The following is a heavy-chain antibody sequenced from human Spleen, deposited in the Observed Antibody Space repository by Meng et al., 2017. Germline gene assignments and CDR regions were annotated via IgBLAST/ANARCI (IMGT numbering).Heavy chain of an antibody. CDR1: GGTFSSYA. Sequence: QGQLVQSGAEVKKPGSSVKVSCKASGGTFSSYAISWVRQAPGQGLEWMGMINPSGGFTTYAHKFQGRVTMTRDTSTSTVSMELSSLRSEDTAVYYCARDQTGATLFNYWGQGTLVTVSS. CDR2: INPSGGFT. CDR3: ARDQTGATLFNY. V-gene: IGHV1-46*01. D-gene: IGHD1-1*01. J-gene: IGHJ4*02.